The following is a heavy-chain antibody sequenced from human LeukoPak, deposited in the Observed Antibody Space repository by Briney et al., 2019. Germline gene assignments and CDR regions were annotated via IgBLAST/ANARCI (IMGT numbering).Heavy chain of an antibody. CDR2: INSDGSEK. CDR3: ARSTAGFDY. CDR1: GFIFSNYW. V-gene: IGHV3-7*01. Sequence: GGSLRLSCAASGFIFSNYWMSWVRQAPGKGLEWVTNINSDGSEKYYVDSAKGRFTISRDNAKNSLYLQMNSLRAEDTAVYYCARSTAGFDYWGQGILVNVSS. D-gene: IGHD1-1*01. J-gene: IGHJ4*02.